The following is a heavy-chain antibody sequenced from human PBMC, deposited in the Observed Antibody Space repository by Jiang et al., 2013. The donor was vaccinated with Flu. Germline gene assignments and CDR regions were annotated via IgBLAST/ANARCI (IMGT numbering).Heavy chain of an antibody. V-gene: IGHV3-33*01. J-gene: IGHJ6*04. CDR3: ARDRLVPDSSGYPLYYYYGMDV. Sequence: VQLVESGGGVVQPGRSLRLSCAASGFTFSSYGMHWVRQAPGKGLEWVAVIWYDGSNKYYADSVKGRFTISRDNSKNTLYLQMNSLRAEDTAVYYCARDRLVPDSSGYPLYYYYGMDVWGKGTTVTVSS. CDR1: GFTFSSYG. CDR2: IWYDGSNK. D-gene: IGHD3-22*01.